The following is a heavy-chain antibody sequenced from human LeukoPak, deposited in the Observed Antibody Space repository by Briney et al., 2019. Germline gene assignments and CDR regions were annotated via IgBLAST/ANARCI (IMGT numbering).Heavy chain of an antibody. CDR3: ARDSRSVLRFLEWLSV. J-gene: IGHJ4*02. V-gene: IGHV1-46*01. CDR1: GYTFTSYY. Sequence: GASVKVSCKASGYTFTSYYMHWVRQAPGQGLEWMGIINPSGGSTSYAQKFQGRVTMTRDTSTSTVYMELSSLRSEDTAVYYCARDSRSVLRFLEWLSVWGQGTLVTVSS. D-gene: IGHD3-3*01. CDR2: INPSGGST.